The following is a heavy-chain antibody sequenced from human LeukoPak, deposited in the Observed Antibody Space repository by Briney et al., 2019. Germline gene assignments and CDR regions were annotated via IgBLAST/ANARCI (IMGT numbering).Heavy chain of an antibody. CDR3: ARHSRYGLYYFDY. V-gene: IGHV4-39*01. CDR1: GGSISSSSYY. Sequence: SETLSLTCTVSGGSISSSSYYWGWIRQPPGKGLEWIVSLFYSGSTYYDPSLRSRVTISVDTSKNQFSLKVTSVTAADTAVYYCARHSRYGLYYFDYWGQGTLVTVSS. CDR2: LFYSGST. J-gene: IGHJ4*02. D-gene: IGHD5-18*01.